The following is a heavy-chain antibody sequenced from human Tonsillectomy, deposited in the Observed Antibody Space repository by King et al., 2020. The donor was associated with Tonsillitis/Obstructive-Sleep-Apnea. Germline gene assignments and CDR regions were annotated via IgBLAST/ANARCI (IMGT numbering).Heavy chain of an antibody. CDR1: GFSLSTSGVG. Sequence: TLKESGPTLVKPTQTLTLTCTFSGFSLSTSGVGVGWIRQPPGKALEWLALIYWDDDKRYSPSLKSRLTITKDTSKNQVVLTMTNMDPVDTATYYCAHSVLYWSSTSCYPTSDYYYIDVWGKGTTVTVSS. V-gene: IGHV2-5*02. CDR3: AHSVLYWSSTSCYPTSDYYYIDV. D-gene: IGHD2-2*01. CDR2: IYWDDDK. J-gene: IGHJ6*03.